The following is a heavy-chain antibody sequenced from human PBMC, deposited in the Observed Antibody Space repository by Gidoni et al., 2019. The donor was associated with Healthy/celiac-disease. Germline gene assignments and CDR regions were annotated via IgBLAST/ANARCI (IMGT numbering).Heavy chain of an antibody. V-gene: IGHV4-30-4*01. CDR1: GGSISSGDYY. CDR3: AREKEDYYGSGTYYYYYYMDV. Sequence: QVQLQESGPGLVKPSQTLSLTCTVSGGSISSGDYYWSWIRQPPGKGLEWIGYIYYSGSTYYNPSLKSRVTISVDTSKNQFSLKLSSVTAADTAVYYCAREKEDYYGSGTYYYYYYMDVWGKGTTVTVSS. D-gene: IGHD3-10*01. J-gene: IGHJ6*03. CDR2: IYYSGST.